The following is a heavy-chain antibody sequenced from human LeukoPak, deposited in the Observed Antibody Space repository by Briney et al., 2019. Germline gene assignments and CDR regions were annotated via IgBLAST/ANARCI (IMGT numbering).Heavy chain of an antibody. V-gene: IGHV4-31*03. J-gene: IGHJ4*02. Sequence: SQTLSLTCTVSGGSISSGGYCWSWIRQHPGKGLEWIGYIYYSGSTYYNPSLKSRVTISVDTSKNQFFLKLRSVTAADDGGEYCAIDHGNYYDSSGPFDYWGQGTLVTVSS. D-gene: IGHD3-22*01. CDR3: AIDHGNYYDSSGPFDY. CDR1: GGSISSGGYC. CDR2: IYYSGST.